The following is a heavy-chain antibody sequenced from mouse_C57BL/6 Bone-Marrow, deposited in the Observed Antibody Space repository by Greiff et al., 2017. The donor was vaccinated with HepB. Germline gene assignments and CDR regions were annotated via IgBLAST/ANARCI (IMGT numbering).Heavy chain of an antibody. V-gene: IGHV1-59*01. J-gene: IGHJ4*01. CDR1: GYTFTSYW. CDR3: AAWGLRPYAMDY. CDR2: IDPSDSYT. Sequence: VQLQQPGAELVRPGTSVKLSCKASGYTFTSYWMHWVKQRPGQGLEWIGVIDPSDSYTNYNQKFKGKATLTVDTSSSTAYMQLSSLTSEDSAVYYCAAWGLRPYAMDYWGQGTSVTVSS. D-gene: IGHD2-4*01.